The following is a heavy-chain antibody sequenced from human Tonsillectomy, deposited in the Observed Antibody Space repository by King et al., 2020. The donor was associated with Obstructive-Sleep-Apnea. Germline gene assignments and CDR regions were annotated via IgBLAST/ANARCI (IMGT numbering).Heavy chain of an antibody. V-gene: IGHV3-15*01. Sequence: VQLVESEGGLVKPGGSLRLSCTASGFTFSNAWMSWVRQAPGKGLEWVGRMKSKTNGGTTDYAAPVKGRFTMSRDDSKNTLYLQVNSLKIEDTGIYYCSTEDDWGQGTLVTVSS. CDR1: GFTFSNAW. CDR3: STEDD. CDR2: MKSKTNGGTT. J-gene: IGHJ4*02.